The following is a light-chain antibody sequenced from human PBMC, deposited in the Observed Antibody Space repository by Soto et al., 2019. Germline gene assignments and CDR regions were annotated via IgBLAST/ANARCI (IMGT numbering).Light chain of an antibody. V-gene: IGKV3-20*01. CDR2: GAS. CDR3: QEYRSSRT. Sequence: EIVLTQSPGTLSSSPGERATLSCRASQSVTSSYLAWYQQKPGQAPRLLIYGASTRATGIPDRFSGGGSGTDFNLTISRLEPEDFAVYYCQEYRSSRTFGQGTKVEIK. CDR1: QSVTSSY. J-gene: IGKJ1*01.